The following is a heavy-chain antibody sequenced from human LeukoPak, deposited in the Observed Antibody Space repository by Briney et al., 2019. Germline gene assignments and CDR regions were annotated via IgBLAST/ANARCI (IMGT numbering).Heavy chain of an antibody. CDR2: IYYTGST. CDR1: GYSISSPFY. CDR3: ARHQYYDSRGSHYYSYYYMDV. Sequence: PSETLSLTCTVSGYSISSPFYWGWIRPSPGKGLQWIGSIYYTGSTYYNPSLESRVTISVDTSKNHFSLKLSSVTAADTAMYYCARHQYYDSRGSHYYSYYYMDVWGKGTTVTVSS. D-gene: IGHD3-22*01. V-gene: IGHV4-38-2*02. J-gene: IGHJ6*03.